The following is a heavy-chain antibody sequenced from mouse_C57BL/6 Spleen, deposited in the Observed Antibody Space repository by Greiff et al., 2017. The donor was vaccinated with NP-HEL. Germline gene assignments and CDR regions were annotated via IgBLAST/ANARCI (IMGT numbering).Heavy chain of an antibody. J-gene: IGHJ4*01. CDR3: ARLPPLSGGYYAMDY. CDR1: GYTFTDYY. D-gene: IGHD1-1*02. Sequence: EVQLQQSGPELVKPGASVKISCKASGYTFTDYYMNWVKQSHGKSLEWIGDINPNNGGTSYNQKFKGKATLTVDKSSSTAYMELRSLTSEDSAVYYCARLPPLSGGYYAMDYWGQGTSVTVSS. V-gene: IGHV1-26*01. CDR2: INPNNGGT.